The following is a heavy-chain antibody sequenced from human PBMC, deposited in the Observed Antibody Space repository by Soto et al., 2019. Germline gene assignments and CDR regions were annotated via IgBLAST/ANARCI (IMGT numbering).Heavy chain of an antibody. CDR1: GYTLTELS. CDR3: AIVPRRNYYYGSGSFDYYGMDV. V-gene: IGHV1-24*01. CDR2: FDPEDGET. D-gene: IGHD3-10*01. Sequence: ASVKVSCKVSGYTLTELSMHWVRQAPGKGLEWMGGFDPEDGETIYAQKFQGRVTMTEDTSTDTAYMELSSLRSEDTAVYYCAIVPRRNYYYGSGSFDYYGMDVWGQGTTVTVSS. J-gene: IGHJ6*02.